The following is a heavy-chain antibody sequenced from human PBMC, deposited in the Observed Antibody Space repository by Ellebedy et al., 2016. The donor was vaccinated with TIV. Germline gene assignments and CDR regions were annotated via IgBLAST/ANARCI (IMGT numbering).Heavy chain of an antibody. CDR2: LSGSGDST. J-gene: IGHJ4*02. CDR3: AKEGIMVGATAFDY. V-gene: IGHV3-23*01. D-gene: IGHD1-26*01. Sequence: PGGSLRLSCAASGFTFLDYAMTWVRQAPGKGLEWVSALSGSGDSTYYADSVKGRFTISRDNSKNTLYLQMNSLRAEDTAVYYCAKEGIMVGATAFDYWGQGTLVTVSS. CDR1: GFTFLDYA.